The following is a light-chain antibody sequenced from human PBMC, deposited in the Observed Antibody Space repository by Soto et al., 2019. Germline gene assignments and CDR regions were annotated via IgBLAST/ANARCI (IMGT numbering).Light chain of an antibody. CDR1: PSISSW. CDR2: DAS. CDR3: QQYHNYPT. V-gene: IGKV1-5*02. J-gene: IGKJ1*01. Sequence: DIQMTQSPSTLSASVGDRVTIICRASPSISSWLAWYQQKPGKAPKLLIHDASTLESGVPSRFSARGSGTEVTLTISSLQPDDFATYYCQQYHNYPTFGQGTKVEVK.